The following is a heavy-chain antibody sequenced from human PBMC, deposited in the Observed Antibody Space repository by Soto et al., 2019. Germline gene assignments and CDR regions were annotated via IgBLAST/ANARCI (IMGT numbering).Heavy chain of an antibody. Sequence: QVPLVESGGGVVQPGRSLRLSCAASGFTFSSYAMHWVRQAPGKGLEWVAVISYDGSNKYYADSVKGRFTISRDNSKNTLYLQMNSLRAEDTAVYYCARDLQGWYFDYWGQGTLVTVSS. J-gene: IGHJ4*02. CDR2: ISYDGSNK. CDR3: ARDLQGWYFDY. D-gene: IGHD2-15*01. V-gene: IGHV3-30-3*01. CDR1: GFTFSSYA.